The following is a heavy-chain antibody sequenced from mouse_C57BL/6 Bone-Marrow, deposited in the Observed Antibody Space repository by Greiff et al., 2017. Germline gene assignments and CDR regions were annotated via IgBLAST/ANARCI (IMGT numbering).Heavy chain of an antibody. CDR2: INSDGGST. V-gene: IGHV5-2*01. D-gene: IGHD2-4*01. Sequence: EVMLVESGGGLVQPGESLKLSCESNEYEFPSHDMSWVRTTPEKRLELVAAINSDGGSTYYPDTMERRVIISRDNTKKTLYLQMSSLRSEDTALYYCARSYDYDWYFDVWGTGTTVTVSS. CDR3: ARSYDYDWYFDV. CDR1: EYEFPSHD. J-gene: IGHJ1*03.